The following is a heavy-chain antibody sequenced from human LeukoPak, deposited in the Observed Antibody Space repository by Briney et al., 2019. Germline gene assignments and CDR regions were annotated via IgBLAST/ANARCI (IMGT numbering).Heavy chain of an antibody. Sequence: PGGSLRLSCAASGFTFSTYAMHWVRQAPGKGLEWVAFILYDGSSKYYADSVKGRFTISRDNSKNTLYLQMNSLRAEDTAVYYCAKVVPAAPPFDYWGQGTLVTVSS. CDR2: ILYDGSSK. V-gene: IGHV3-30*18. J-gene: IGHJ4*02. CDR3: AKVVPAAPPFDY. CDR1: GFTFSTYA. D-gene: IGHD2-2*01.